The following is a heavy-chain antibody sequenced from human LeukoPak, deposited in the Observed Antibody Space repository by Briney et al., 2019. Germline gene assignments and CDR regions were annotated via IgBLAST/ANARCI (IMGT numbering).Heavy chain of an antibody. V-gene: IGHV3-21*01. CDR2: ISSSSSYI. CDR1: GFTFSSYS. J-gene: IGHJ4*02. D-gene: IGHD6-13*01. CDR3: AKFVRSSND. Sequence: GGSLRLSCAASGFTFSSYSMNWVRQAPGKGLEWVSSISSSSSYIYYADSVKGRFTISRDNSKNTLYLQMNSLRAEDTAVYYCAKFVRSSNDWGQGTLVTVSS.